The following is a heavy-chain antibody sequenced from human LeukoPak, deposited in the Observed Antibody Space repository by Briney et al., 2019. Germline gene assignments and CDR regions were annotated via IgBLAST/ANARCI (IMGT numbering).Heavy chain of an antibody. Sequence: VASVKVSCKASGYTFTGYYMHWVRQAPGQGLEWMGWINPNSGGTNYAQKFQGRVTMTRDTSISTAYMELSRLRSDDTAVYYCARNLRPAVVVVAALIRMDVWGQGTTVTVSS. CDR3: ARNLRPAVVVVAALIRMDV. CDR2: INPNSGGT. CDR1: GYTFTGYY. D-gene: IGHD2-15*01. V-gene: IGHV1-2*02. J-gene: IGHJ6*02.